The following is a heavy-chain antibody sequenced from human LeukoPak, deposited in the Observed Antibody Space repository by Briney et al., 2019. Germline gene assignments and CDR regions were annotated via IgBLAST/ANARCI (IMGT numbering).Heavy chain of an antibody. J-gene: IGHJ6*02. CDR1: GFTFSSYS. CDR2: ISSSSSYI. Sequence: GGSLRLSCAASGFTFSSYSMNWVRQAPGKGLEWVSSISSSSSYIYYADSVKGRFTISRDNAKNSLYLQMNSLRAEDTAVYYCATGVLVYYYYYGMDVWGQGTTVTVSS. V-gene: IGHV3-21*01. D-gene: IGHD2-15*01. CDR3: ATGVLVYYYYYGMDV.